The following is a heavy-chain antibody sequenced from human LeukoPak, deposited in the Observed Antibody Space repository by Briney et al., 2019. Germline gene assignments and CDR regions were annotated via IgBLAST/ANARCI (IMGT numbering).Heavy chain of an antibody. D-gene: IGHD3-22*01. V-gene: IGHV3-30*02. CDR2: IRYDGSNK. CDR3: ATLPYYYDSSGSYYFDY. CDR1: GFIFNSYG. Sequence: GGSLRLSCAASGFIFNSYGMHWVRQAPGKGLEWVAFIRYDGSNKYYADSVKGRFTISRDNSKNTLYLQMNSLRVEDTAVYYCATLPYYYDSSGSYYFDYWGQGALVTVSS. J-gene: IGHJ4*02.